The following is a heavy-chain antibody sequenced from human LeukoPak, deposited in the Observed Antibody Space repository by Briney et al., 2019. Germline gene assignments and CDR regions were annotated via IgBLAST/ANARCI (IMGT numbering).Heavy chain of an antibody. CDR2: MNPNSGNT. CDR3: ARGAREYSSSSKAIYYYYMDV. D-gene: IGHD6-6*01. Sequence: ASVKVSCKASGYTFTSYDINWVRQATGQGLEWMGWMNPNSGNTGYAQKFQGRVTMTRNTSISTAYMELSSLRSDDTAVYYCARGAREYSSSSKAIYYYYMDVWGKGTTVTVSS. V-gene: IGHV1-8*01. J-gene: IGHJ6*03. CDR1: GYTFTSYD.